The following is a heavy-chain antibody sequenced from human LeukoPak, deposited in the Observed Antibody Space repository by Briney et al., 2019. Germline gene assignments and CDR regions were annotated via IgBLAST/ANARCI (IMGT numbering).Heavy chain of an antibody. CDR3: ARDRSLYSSSWAFDY. CDR1: GFRFSGYS. D-gene: IGHD6-13*01. Sequence: PGGSLRLSCVASGFRFSGYSMNWVRQAPGKGLGWVSYISSSSSTIYYADSVKGRFTISRDNAKNSLYLQMNSLRAEDTAVYYCARDRSLYSSSWAFDYWGQGTLVTVSS. V-gene: IGHV3-48*01. J-gene: IGHJ4*02. CDR2: ISSSSSTI.